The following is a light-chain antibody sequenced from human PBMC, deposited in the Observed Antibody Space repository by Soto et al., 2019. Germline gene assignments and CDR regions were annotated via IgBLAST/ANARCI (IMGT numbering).Light chain of an antibody. CDR2: NVS. V-gene: IGKV1-5*03. CDR1: QTIGNW. Sequence: DIQMTQSPSTLPASVGDRVTITCRASQTIGNWLAWYQQKPGKVPKLLIYNVSSLESGVPSRFSGSGYGTEFTLTISSLQPDDFATYYCQQCNFYWTFGQGTKGEIK. CDR3: QQCNFYWT. J-gene: IGKJ1*01.